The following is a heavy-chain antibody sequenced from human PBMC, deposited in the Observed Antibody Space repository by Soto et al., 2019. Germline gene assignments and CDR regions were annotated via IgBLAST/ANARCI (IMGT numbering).Heavy chain of an antibody. V-gene: IGHV1-18*01. CDR3: ARGTPGWFDP. D-gene: IGHD3-10*01. Sequence: ASVKVSCKASGYTFTSYGISWVRQAPGQGLEWMGWISAYNGNTNYSQKLQGRVTMTRDTSASTAYMELSSLRSDDTAVYYWARGTPGWFDPWGQGTLVTVAS. CDR1: GYTFTSYG. CDR2: ISAYNGNT. J-gene: IGHJ5*02.